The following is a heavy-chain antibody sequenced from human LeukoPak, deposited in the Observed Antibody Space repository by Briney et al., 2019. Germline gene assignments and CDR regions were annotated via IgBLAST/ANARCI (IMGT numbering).Heavy chain of an antibody. Sequence: GGSPRLSCAASGFTFSRYWIHWVRQAPGKGLEWVSRINPDGSTTTYADSVKGRFTISRDNAKNTLYLQMNSLRAEDTAVYYCARVLSGSWDWFDPWGQGTLVTVSS. V-gene: IGHV3-74*01. D-gene: IGHD3-22*01. CDR1: GFTFSRYW. CDR3: ARVLSGSWDWFDP. J-gene: IGHJ5*02. CDR2: INPDGSTT.